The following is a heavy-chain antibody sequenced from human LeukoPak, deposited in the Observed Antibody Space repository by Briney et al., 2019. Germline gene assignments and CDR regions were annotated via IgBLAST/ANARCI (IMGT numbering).Heavy chain of an antibody. V-gene: IGHV4-59*08. D-gene: IGHD6-19*01. CDR3: ARAVSGRFDY. CDR2: IYYSGST. Sequence: SETLSLTCTVSGGSMSPYHWGWIRQPPGKGLEWTGYIYYSGSTNYNPSLSSRVTISVDTSKNQFSLRLSSVTAADTAIYYCARAVSGRFDYWGQGTLVTVSS. CDR1: GGSMSPYH. J-gene: IGHJ4*02.